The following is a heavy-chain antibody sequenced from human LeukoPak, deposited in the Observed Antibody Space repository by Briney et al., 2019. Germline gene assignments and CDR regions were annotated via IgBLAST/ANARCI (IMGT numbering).Heavy chain of an antibody. J-gene: IGHJ5*02. CDR3: ATRGITMVRGVIIGWFDP. CDR1: GYTLTELS. D-gene: IGHD3-10*01. CDR2: FDPEDGET. Sequence: ASVKVSCKVSGYTLTELSVHWVRQAPGKGLEWMGGFDPEDGETIYAQKFQGRVTMTEDTSTDTAYMELSSLRSEDTAVYYCATRGITMVRGVIIGWFDPWGQGTLVTVSS. V-gene: IGHV1-24*01.